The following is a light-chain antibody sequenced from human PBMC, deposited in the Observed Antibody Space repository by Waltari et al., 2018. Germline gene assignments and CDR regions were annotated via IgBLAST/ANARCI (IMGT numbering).Light chain of an antibody. CDR3: QQYGSSPPNT. CDR1: QSVSSSY. CDR2: GAS. V-gene: IGKV3-20*01. J-gene: IGKJ2*01. Sequence: EIVLTQSPGTLSLSPGERAPLSCRASQSVSSSYLAWYQQKPGQAPRLLIYGASSRATGIPDRISGSGSGTDFTLTISRLEPEDFAVYYCQQYGSSPPNTFGQGTKLEIK.